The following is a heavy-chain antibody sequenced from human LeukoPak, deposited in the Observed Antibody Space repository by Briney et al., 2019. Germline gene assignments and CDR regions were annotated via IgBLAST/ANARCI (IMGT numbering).Heavy chain of an antibody. CDR2: ISSSSSYI. CDR3: ARDRGMIVGATRLGYYYYGMDV. CDR1: GFTFSSYS. J-gene: IGHJ6*02. D-gene: IGHD1-26*01. V-gene: IGHV3-21*01. Sequence: PGGSLRLSCAASGFTFSSYSMTWVRQAPGKGLEWVSSISSSSSYIYYADSVKGRFTISRDNAKNSLYLQMNSLRAEDTAVYYCARDRGMIVGATRLGYYYYGMDVWGQGTTVSVSS.